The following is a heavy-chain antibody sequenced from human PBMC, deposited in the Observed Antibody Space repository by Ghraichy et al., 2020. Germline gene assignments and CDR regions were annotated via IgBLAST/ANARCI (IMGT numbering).Heavy chain of an antibody. CDR1: GFSLNTAGMC. CDR3: ARSRQFIRPHYYYYYGMDV. CDR2: ISWDDDK. D-gene: IGHD3-16*02. J-gene: IGHJ6*02. Sequence: SGPTLVKPTETLKLTCSFSGFSLNTAGMCVSWIRQPPGKAPEWLALISWDDDKFYSTSLRTRLSISKDTSKNQVVLTMTNLDPSDTATYFCARSRQFIRPHYYYYYGMDVWGQGTAVAVSS. V-gene: IGHV2-70*01.